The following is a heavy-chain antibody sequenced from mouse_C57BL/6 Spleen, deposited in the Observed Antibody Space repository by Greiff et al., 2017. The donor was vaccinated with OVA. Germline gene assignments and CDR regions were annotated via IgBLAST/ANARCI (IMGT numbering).Heavy chain of an antibody. J-gene: IGHJ4*01. V-gene: IGHV1-52*01. D-gene: IGHD1-1*02. CDR2: IDPSDSET. Sequence: QVQLQQPGAELVRPGSSVKLSCKASGYTFTSYWMHWVKQRPIQGLEWIGNIDPSDSETHYNQKFKGKATLTVDKSSSTAYMQLSSLTSEDSAVYYGARGYGSYAMDYWGQGTSVTVSS. CDR1: GYTFTSYW. CDR3: ARGYGSYAMDY.